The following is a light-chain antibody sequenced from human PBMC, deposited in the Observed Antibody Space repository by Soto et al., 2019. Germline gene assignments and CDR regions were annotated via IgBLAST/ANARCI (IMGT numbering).Light chain of an antibody. CDR2: AAS. CDR1: HSISSY. Sequence: DIHMTLSPCYLSASVGDRVTITCRASHSISSYLNWYQQKPGKAPKFLIYAASTLQSGVPSRFGGSGSATDFTLTTSSLQPEDFATYCCQQSYSRPRTFGQGTKVDIK. CDR3: QQSYSRPRT. J-gene: IGKJ1*01. V-gene: IGKV1-39*01.